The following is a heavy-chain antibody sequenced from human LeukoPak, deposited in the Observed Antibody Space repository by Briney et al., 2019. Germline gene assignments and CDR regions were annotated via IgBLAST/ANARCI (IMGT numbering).Heavy chain of an antibody. J-gene: IGHJ4*02. V-gene: IGHV3-23*01. CDR1: GFTFSGYA. CDR2: ISGSGAGT. Sequence: GGSLRLSCAASGFTFSGYAMNWVRQAPGKGLEWVSGISGSGAGTYYADSVKGRFTISRDNSKNTLYLQMNSLRADDTAVYYCAKMVREFYTISYYFDYWGQGTLVTVS. D-gene: IGHD2-8*01. CDR3: AKMVREFYTISYYFDY.